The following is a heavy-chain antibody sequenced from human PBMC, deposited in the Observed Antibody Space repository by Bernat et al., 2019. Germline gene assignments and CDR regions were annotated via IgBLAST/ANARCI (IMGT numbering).Heavy chain of an antibody. Sequence: EVQLVESGGGLVQPGGSLRLSCAASGFTVSSNYMSWVRQAPGKGPEWVSVIYSGGPTYYADSVKGRFTISRDTSKNTLYLQMNSLRAEDTAVYYCARGGWVSSSSLSNDAFDIWGQGTMVTVSS. CDR1: GFTVSSNY. CDR2: IYSGGPT. D-gene: IGHD6-13*01. CDR3: ARGGWVSSSSLSNDAFDI. J-gene: IGHJ3*02. V-gene: IGHV3-66*01.